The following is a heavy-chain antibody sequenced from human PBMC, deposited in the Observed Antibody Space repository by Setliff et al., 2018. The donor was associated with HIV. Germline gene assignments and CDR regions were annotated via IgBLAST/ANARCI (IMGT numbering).Heavy chain of an antibody. CDR1: GYTFTAYG. CDR2: ISTYSDET. CDR3: ARDVEHMMDV. V-gene: IGHV1-18*01. J-gene: IGHJ6*02. Sequence: GASVKVSCKPSGYTFTAYGLSWVRQVPGQGLEWMGWISTYSDETSYAQRLQGRVTMTTDTSTSTAYMELRRLTFDDTAVYYCARDVEHMMDVWGQGTTVTVSS.